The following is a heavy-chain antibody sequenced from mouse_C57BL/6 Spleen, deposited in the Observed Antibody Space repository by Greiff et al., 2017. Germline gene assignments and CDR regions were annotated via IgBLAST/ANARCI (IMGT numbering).Heavy chain of an antibody. V-gene: IGHV1-4*01. J-gene: IGHJ2*01. D-gene: IGHD2-3*01. CDR1: GYTFTSYT. CDR2: IHPSSGYT. Sequence: QVQLQQPGAELVRPGASVKMSCKASGYTFTSYTMHWVKQRPGQGLEWIGDIHPSSGYTKYNQKFKDKATVTVDKSSSTAYMQLSSLSSEDSAVYYCAGGGIYDGGMNYWGQGTTLTVSS. CDR3: AGGGIYDGGMNY.